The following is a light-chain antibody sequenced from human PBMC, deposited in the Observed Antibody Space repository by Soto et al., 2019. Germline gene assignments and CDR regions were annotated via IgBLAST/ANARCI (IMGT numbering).Light chain of an antibody. J-gene: IGKJ1*01. CDR3: QQYGSSPPRT. Sequence: EMVLTQSPGTLSLSPGERATLSCRASQSVSSSYLAWYQQKPGQAPRLLIYGASSRATGIPDRFSGSGSGTDLSLTISRLEPEDFAVYYWQQYGSSPPRTFGQGTKVEIK. V-gene: IGKV3-20*01. CDR2: GAS. CDR1: QSVSSSY.